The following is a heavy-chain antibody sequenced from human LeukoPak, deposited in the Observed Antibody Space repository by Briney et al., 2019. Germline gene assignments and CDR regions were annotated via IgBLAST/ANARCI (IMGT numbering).Heavy chain of an antibody. CDR2: IYHGGST. CDR1: GGSFSGYY. V-gene: IGHV4-34*01. J-gene: IGHJ4*02. D-gene: IGHD3-22*01. CDR3: ARGRNYYDNSAYYSLIFDS. Sequence: SETLSLTCAVYGGSFSGYYWDWIRQPPGRGLEWIGEIYHGGSTNYNPSLKSRVTISVDTSKYQFSLRLTSVTAADTAVYYCARGRNYYDNSAYYSLIFDSWGQGTLFAASS.